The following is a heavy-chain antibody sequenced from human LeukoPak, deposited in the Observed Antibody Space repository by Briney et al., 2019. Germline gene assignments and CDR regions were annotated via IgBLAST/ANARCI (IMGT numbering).Heavy chain of an antibody. V-gene: IGHV4-4*02. Sequence: SGTLSLTCAVSGGSISSSNWWSWVRQPPGKGLGWIGEIYHSGSTNYNPSLKSRVTISVDKSKNQFSLKLSSVTAADTAVYYCASRTYYYGSGSYYNPNWFDPWGQGTLVTVSS. CDR2: IYHSGST. D-gene: IGHD3-10*01. J-gene: IGHJ5*02. CDR3: ASRTYYYGSGSYYNPNWFDP. CDR1: GGSISSSNW.